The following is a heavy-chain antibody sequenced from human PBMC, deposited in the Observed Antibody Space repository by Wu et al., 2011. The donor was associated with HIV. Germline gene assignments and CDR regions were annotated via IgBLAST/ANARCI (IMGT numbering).Heavy chain of an antibody. D-gene: IGHD1-26*01. CDR2: IIPIFGTA. Sequence: QVQLVQSGAEVKKPGSSVKVSCKASGGTFSSYTIRWVRQAPGQGLEWMGGIIPIFGTANYAQKFQGRVTITTDESSSTAYMELSSLKSEDTAVYYCARGTVGTTKVRMYAFDIWAKGHWSPSLQ. CDR1: GGTFSSYT. V-gene: IGHV1-69*01. CDR3: ARGTVGTTKVRMYAFDI. J-gene: IGHJ3*02.